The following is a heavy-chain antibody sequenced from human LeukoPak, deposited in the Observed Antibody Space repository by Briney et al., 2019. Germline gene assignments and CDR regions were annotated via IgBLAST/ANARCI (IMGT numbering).Heavy chain of an antibody. J-gene: IGHJ5*02. CDR2: ISGIGGST. CDR3: AKLNHFDWLSYRNWFDP. D-gene: IGHD3-9*01. Sequence: GGALRLSCAASGFTFSSYAMSGVRQAPGRGREGVSAISGIGGSTYYADSVRGGSTISTDNSKNTLYLQMNSLRAEDTAVYYCAKLNHFDWLSYRNWFDPWGQGTLVTVSS. V-gene: IGHV3-23*01. CDR1: GFTFSSYA.